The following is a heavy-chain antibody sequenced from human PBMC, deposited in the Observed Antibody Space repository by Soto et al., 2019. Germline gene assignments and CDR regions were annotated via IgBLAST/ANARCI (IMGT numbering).Heavy chain of an antibody. J-gene: IGHJ4*02. Sequence: QVQLQESGPGLVKPSQTLSLTCTVSCASVSSGDYYWSCIRQPPGKGLEWIGYIYSSGGSYYNPSLKGRLTISIDTSKDQFSLKLNSVTVADTAIYYCVGTGTTDDYWGRGTLVTVSS. CDR2: IYSSGGS. D-gene: IGHD1-1*01. CDR3: VGTGTTDDY. V-gene: IGHV4-30-4*01. CDR1: CASVSSGDYY.